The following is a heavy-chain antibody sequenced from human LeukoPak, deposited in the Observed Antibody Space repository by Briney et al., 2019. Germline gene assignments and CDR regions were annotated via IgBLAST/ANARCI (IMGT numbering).Heavy chain of an antibody. D-gene: IGHD3-16*01. CDR3: TTLGLGGY. CDR1: GFTFSDAW. CDR2: IKSNTDGGTT. J-gene: IGHJ4*02. V-gene: IGHV3-15*01. Sequence: GGSLRLSCAASGFTFSDAWMNWVRQAPGRGLEWVGRIKSNTDGGTTDYAAPVKGKFTISRDDSKNTLYLQMTGLRVGDTAVYYCTTLGLGGYWGQGTLVTVSS.